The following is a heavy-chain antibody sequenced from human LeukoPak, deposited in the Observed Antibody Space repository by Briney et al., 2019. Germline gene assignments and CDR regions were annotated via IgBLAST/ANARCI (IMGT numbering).Heavy chain of an antibody. CDR3: ARDKADTAMVTDY. V-gene: IGHV3-64*01. D-gene: IGHD5-18*01. Sequence: GGTLRLSCAASGFTFSRYDMNWVSQAPGKGMEYVSAISSNGGSTYYANCVKGRLTISRDNSKKTLYVQMGSLRAEDIAVYNCARDKADTAMVTDYWGQGTLVTVSS. CDR1: GFTFSRYD. CDR2: ISSNGGST. J-gene: IGHJ4*02.